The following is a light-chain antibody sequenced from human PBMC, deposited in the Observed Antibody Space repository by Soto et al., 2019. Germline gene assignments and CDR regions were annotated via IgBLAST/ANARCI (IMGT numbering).Light chain of an antibody. Sequence: EIVLTQSPGTLSLSPGERATLSCRASQSVSSSYLAWYQQKPGQAPRLLIYGASSRATGLPDWFSGGGSGTEFTLTISRLEPEDFAVYYCQQYGSSPPTTFGQGTKVEIK. J-gene: IGKJ1*01. CDR3: QQYGSSPPTT. CDR2: GAS. CDR1: QSVSSSY. V-gene: IGKV3-20*01.